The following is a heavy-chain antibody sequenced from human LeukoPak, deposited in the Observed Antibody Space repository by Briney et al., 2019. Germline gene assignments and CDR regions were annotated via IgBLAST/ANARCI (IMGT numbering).Heavy chain of an antibody. J-gene: IGHJ6*04. D-gene: IGHD5-18*01. V-gene: IGHV4-59*01. Sequence: SETLSLTCTVSGGSISSYYWSWIRQPPGKGLEWIGCIYYSGSTNYNPSLKSRVTISVDTSKNQFSLKLSSVTAADTAVYYCARDRTAMVSGFRYYYYGMDVWGKGTTVTVSS. CDR1: GGSISSYY. CDR2: IYYSGST. CDR3: ARDRTAMVSGFRYYYYGMDV.